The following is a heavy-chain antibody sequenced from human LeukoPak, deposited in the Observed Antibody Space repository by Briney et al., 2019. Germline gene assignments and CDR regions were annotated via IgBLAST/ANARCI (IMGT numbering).Heavy chain of an antibody. D-gene: IGHD2-2*01. CDR1: GGSISSSNW. CDR2: IYHSGST. Sequence: SETLSLTCAVSGGSISSSNWWSWVRQPPGKGLEWIGEIYHSGSTNYNPSLKSRVTISVDTSKNQFSLKLSSVTAADTAVYYCARKCSSTSPHLVWWFDPWGQGTLVTVSS. J-gene: IGHJ5*02. V-gene: IGHV4-4*02. CDR3: ARKCSSTSPHLVWWFDP.